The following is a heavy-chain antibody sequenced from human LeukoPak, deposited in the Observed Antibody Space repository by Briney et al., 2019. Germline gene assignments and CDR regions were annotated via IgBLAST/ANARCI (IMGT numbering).Heavy chain of an antibody. CDR2: ISYDGSNK. D-gene: IGHD3-22*01. V-gene: IGHV3-30*18. J-gene: IGHJ3*02. Sequence: GRSLRLSCAASGFSFSSYGMHWVRQAPGKGLEWVAVISYDGSNKDYVDSVKGRFTISRDNSKNTLYLQMNSLRAEDTAVYYCAKGTDYDTGGAFDIWGQGTMVTVSS. CDR3: AKGTDYDTGGAFDI. CDR1: GFSFSSYG.